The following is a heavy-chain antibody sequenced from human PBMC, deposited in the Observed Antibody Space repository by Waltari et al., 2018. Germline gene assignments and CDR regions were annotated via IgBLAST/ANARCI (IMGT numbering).Heavy chain of an antibody. D-gene: IGHD3-22*01. CDR3: ARLYDSSGFSPPHYYFDY. CDR1: GYSFTSYW. J-gene: IGHJ4*02. V-gene: IGHV5-51*03. Sequence: EVQLVQSGAEVKKPGESLKISCKGSGYSFTSYWIGWVRQMPGKGLEWMGIIYPGASDTQYSPSFQGQVTISADKSISTAYLQWSSLKASDTAMYYCARLYDSSGFSPPHYYFDYWGQGTLVTVSS. CDR2: IYPGASDT.